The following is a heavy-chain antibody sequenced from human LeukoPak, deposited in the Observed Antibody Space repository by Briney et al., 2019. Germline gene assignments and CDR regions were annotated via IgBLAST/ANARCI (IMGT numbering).Heavy chain of an antibody. CDR2: LHYTGST. V-gene: IGHV4-39*07. CDR1: GGSIRSSSYN. J-gene: IGHJ5*02. CDR3: ARSYASSWYWNWFDP. D-gene: IGHD6-13*01. Sequence: PSETLSLTCTVSGGSIRSSSYNRGWIRQPPGKGLEWIGSLHYTGSTYYNPSLKSRVTISVDTSKNQFSLRLSSVTAADTAVYYCARSYASSWYWNWFDPWGQGTLVTVSS.